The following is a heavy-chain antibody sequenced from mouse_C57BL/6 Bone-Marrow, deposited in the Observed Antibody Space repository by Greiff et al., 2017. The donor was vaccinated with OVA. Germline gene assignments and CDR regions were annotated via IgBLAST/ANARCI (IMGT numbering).Heavy chain of an antibody. J-gene: IGHJ2*01. CDR2: INPSSGYT. D-gene: IGHD2-4*01. V-gene: IGHV1-4*01. CDR1: GYTFTSYT. CDR3: ARWGYDYDY. Sequence: VQLQQSGAELARPGASVKMSCKASGYTFTSYTMHWVKQRPGQGLEWIGYINPSSGYTKYNQKFKDKATLTVDTSSSTAYMELHSLTSEDSAVYFCARWGYDYDYWGQGTTLTVSS.